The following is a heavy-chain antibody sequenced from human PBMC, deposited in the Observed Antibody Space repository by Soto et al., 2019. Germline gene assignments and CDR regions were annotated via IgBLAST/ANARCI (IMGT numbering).Heavy chain of an antibody. CDR3: VCGYSYGPTVDYGMDG. V-gene: IGHV1-69*13. Sequence: SVNVSCKASGGTFSSYAISWVRQAPGPGLEWMGGIIPIFGTANYAQKFQGRVTITADESTSTVYIALRRLRSEVAAGYYWVCGYSYGPTVDYGMDGGGQGTTVTVSS. D-gene: IGHD5-18*01. J-gene: IGHJ6*02. CDR2: IIPIFGTA. CDR1: GGTFSSYA.